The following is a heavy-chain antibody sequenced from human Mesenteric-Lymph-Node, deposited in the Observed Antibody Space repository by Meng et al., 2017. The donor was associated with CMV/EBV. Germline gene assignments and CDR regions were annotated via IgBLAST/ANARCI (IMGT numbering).Heavy chain of an antibody. CDR1: GGTFSSYA. CDR3: ARELRYCSSTSCYTGYYYYYGMDV. CDR2: IIPIFGTA. V-gene: IGHV1-69*05. Sequence: SVKVSCKASGGTFSSYAISWVRQAPGQGLEWMGGIIPIFGTANYAQKFQGRVTITTDESTGTAYMELSSLRSEDTAVYYCARELRYCSSTSCYTGYYYYYGMDVWGQGTTVTVS. J-gene: IGHJ6*02. D-gene: IGHD2-2*02.